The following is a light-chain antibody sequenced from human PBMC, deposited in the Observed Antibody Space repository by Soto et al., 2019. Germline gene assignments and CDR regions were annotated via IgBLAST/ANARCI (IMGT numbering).Light chain of an antibody. CDR3: VLYMGSGSVV. CDR1: SGSVSTSYY. CDR2: NTN. Sequence: QAVVTQEPSFSVSPGGTVTLTCGLSSGSVSTSYYPSWYQQTPGQTPRTLIYNTNSRSSGVPDRFSGSILGNKAALTITGAQADDDSDYYCVLYMGSGSVVFGGGTKLTVL. V-gene: IGLV8-61*01. J-gene: IGLJ2*01.